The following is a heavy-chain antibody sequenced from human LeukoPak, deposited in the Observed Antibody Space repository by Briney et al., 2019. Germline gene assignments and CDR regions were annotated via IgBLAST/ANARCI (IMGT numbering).Heavy chain of an antibody. Sequence: PGGSLRLSCAASGFTFSDYYMSWLRQAPGKGLEWVSYISSSGSTIYYADSVKGRFTISRDNAKNSLYLQMNSLRAEDTAVYYCAKDQDGGANVLLVYWGQGTLVTVSS. CDR3: AKDQDGGANVLLVY. J-gene: IGHJ4*02. D-gene: IGHD1-26*01. V-gene: IGHV3-11*04. CDR2: ISSSGSTI. CDR1: GFTFSDYY.